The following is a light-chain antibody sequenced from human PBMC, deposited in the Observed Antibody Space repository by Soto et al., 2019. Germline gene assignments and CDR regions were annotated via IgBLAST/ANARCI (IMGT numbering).Light chain of an antibody. CDR2: WAS. CDR1: QSILYSSNNKNY. V-gene: IGKV4-1*01. J-gene: IGKJ1*01. CDR3: HQRQSWPRT. Sequence: DIVMTQSPDSLAVSLGERATINCKSSQSILYSSNNKNYLAWYQQKPGQPPKLLIYWASTRESGVPDRFSGSGSGTDFTLTISDVEPEDFAVYYCHQRQSWPRTFGQGTTVDI.